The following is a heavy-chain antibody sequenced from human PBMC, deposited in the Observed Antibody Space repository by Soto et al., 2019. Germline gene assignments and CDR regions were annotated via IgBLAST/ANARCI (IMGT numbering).Heavy chain of an antibody. CDR3: ARGSGWFYY. CDR1: GGSISGYY. J-gene: IGHJ4*02. CDR2: IYSSGTT. Sequence: QVQLQESGPGLVKPSETLSLTCTVSGGSISGYYWIWIRQTPRKGLEWVAYIYSSGTTNYNPSLKRRVTMSVDTSKNQFSMKWSSMTAADTAVYYCARGSGWFYYWGQGTLVTVAS. D-gene: IGHD6-19*01. V-gene: IGHV4-59*01.